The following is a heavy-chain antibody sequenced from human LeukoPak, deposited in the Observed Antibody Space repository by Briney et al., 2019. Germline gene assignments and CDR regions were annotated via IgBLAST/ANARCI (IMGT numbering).Heavy chain of an antibody. CDR3: AREPGYSSSWYYFDY. J-gene: IGHJ4*02. Sequence: SETLSLTCTVSGGSISSSSYYWGWIRQPLGKGLEWIGSIYYSGSTYYNPSLKSRVTISVDTSKNQFSLKLSSVTAADTAVYYCAREPGYSSSWYYFDYWGQGTLVTVSS. CDR2: IYYSGST. CDR1: GGSISSSSYY. D-gene: IGHD6-13*01. V-gene: IGHV4-39*01.